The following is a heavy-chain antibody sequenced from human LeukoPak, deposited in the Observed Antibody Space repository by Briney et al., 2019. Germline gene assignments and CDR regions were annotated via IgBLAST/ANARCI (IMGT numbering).Heavy chain of an antibody. J-gene: IGHJ4*02. CDR1: GFTFSSYW. Sequence: QPGGSLRLSCAASGFTFSSYWMSWVRQAPGKGLEWVANIKQDGSEKYYVDSVKGRFTISRDNAKNSLYLQMNSLRAEDTAVYYCAKGSGASRPYYLDYWGRGTLVTVSS. CDR3: AKGSGASRPYYLDY. CDR2: IKQDGSEK. V-gene: IGHV3-7*03. D-gene: IGHD3-10*01.